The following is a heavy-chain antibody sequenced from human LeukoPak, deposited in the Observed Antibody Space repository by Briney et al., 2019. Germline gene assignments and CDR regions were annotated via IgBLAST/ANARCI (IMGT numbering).Heavy chain of an antibody. D-gene: IGHD5-12*01. CDR2: ISAYNGNT. J-gene: IGHJ5*02. CDR1: GYTFTSYG. V-gene: IGHV1-18*01. CDR3: ARDGIVATLGRFDP. Sequence: GASVKVSCKASGYTFTSYGISWVRQAPGQGVEWMGWISAYNGNTNYAQKLQGRVTMTTDTSTSTAYMELRSLRSDDTAVYYCARDGIVATLGRFDPWGQGTLVTVSS.